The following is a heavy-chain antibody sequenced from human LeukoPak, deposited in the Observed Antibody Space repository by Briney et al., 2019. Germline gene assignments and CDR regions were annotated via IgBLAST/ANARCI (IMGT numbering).Heavy chain of an antibody. CDR2: IYYSGST. CDR3: ARGHGTMVRGARWFDP. CDR1: GGSISSGDYY. D-gene: IGHD3-10*01. Sequence: SETLSLTCTVSGGSISSGDYYWSWIRQPPGKGLEWIGYIYYSGSTYYNPSLKSRVTISVDTSKNQFSLKLSPVTAADTAVYYCARGHGTMVRGARWFDPWGQGTLVTVSS. V-gene: IGHV4-30-4*01. J-gene: IGHJ5*02.